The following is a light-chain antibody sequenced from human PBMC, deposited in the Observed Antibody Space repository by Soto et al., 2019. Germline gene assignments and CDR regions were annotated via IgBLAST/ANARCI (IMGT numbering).Light chain of an antibody. J-gene: IGLJ1*01. Sequence: QSVLTQPPSVSGSPGQSVTISCTGTSSDVGSYNRVSWYQQPPGTAPKVMIYEVTNRPSGVPDRFSGSKSGNTASLTISGLQAEDEADYYYCSYISGNTYVFGSGTKVTVL. CDR1: SSDVGSYNR. CDR2: EVT. V-gene: IGLV2-18*02. CDR3: CSYISGNTYV.